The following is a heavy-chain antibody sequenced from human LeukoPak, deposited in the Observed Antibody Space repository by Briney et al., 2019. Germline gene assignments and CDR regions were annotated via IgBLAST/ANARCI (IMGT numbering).Heavy chain of an antibody. CDR3: ARDLTYFDS. CDR2: ISGSSSYK. J-gene: IGHJ4*02. D-gene: IGHD2-21*02. CDR1: GFLFNTYT. Sequence: GGSLRLSCAASGFLFNTYTMNWVRQAPGKGLEWVSCISGSSSYKYYADSVKGRFTISRDNAKKSLYLQMSSLRVEDTAVYYCARDLTYFDSWGQGTLVTVSS. V-gene: IGHV3-21*01.